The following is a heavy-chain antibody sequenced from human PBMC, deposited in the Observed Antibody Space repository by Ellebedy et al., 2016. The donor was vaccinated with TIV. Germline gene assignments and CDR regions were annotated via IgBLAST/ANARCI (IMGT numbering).Heavy chain of an antibody. D-gene: IGHD5-18*01. CDR3: AKHTAMVTEYYYGMDV. CDR2: IIPIFGTA. V-gene: IGHV1-69*13. CDR1: GGTFSSYA. Sequence: AASVKVSCKASGGTFSSYAISWVRQAPGQGLEWMGGIIPIFGTANYAQKFQGRVTITADGSTSTAYMELSSLRSEDTAVYYCAKHTAMVTEYYYGMDVWGEGTTVTVSS. J-gene: IGHJ6*04.